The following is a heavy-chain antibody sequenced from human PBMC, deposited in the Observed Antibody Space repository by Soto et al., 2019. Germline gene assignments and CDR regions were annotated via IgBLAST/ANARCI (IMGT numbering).Heavy chain of an antibody. CDR1: AESIRSSSYY. D-gene: IGHD2-21*02. CDR3: ARQRTTVVTQAYFDH. V-gene: IGHV4-39*01. J-gene: IGHJ4*02. Sequence: SETLSLMCIVSAESIRSSSYYWGWIGQPPGKGLEWTGSIYYSGRTYYNPSFKSRVTISIDTSKNQFSLKLSSVPATDTAVYYCARQRTTVVTQAYFDHWGQGALVTVSS. CDR2: IYYSGRT.